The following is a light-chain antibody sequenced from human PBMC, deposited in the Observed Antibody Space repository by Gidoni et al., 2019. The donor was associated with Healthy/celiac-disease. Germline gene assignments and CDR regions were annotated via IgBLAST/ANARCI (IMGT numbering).Light chain of an antibody. V-gene: IGKV1-39*01. J-gene: IGKJ2*01. CDR2: AAS. Sequence: DTKMNKSPSSLSASVGDRVTITCRASQSISSYLNWYQQKPGKAPKLLIYAASSLQSGVPSRFSGSGSGTDFTLTISSLQPEDFASYYCQQSYSTPPYTFGQGTKLEIK. CDR1: QSISSY. CDR3: QQSYSTPPYT.